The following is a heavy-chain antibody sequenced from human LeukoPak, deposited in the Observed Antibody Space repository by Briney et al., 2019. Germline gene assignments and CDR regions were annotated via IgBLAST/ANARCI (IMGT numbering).Heavy chain of an antibody. CDR3: ARDHVVRWFDP. J-gene: IGHJ5*02. CDR2: INAGNGNT. V-gene: IGHV1-3*01. CDR1: GYTFTSYA. Sequence: ASVKVSCTASGYTFTSYAMHWVRQAPGQRLEWMGWINAGNGNTKYSQKFQGRVTITRDTSASTAYMELSSLRSEDTAVYYCARDHVVRWFDPWGQGTLVTVSS. D-gene: IGHD2-21*01.